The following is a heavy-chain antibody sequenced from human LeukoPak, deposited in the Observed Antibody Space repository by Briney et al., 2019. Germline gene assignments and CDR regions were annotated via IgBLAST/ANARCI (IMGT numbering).Heavy chain of an antibody. CDR2: IYYSGST. Sequence: SETLSLTCTVSGGSISSSSYYWGWIRQPPGKGLEWIGSIYYSGSTYYNPSLKSRVTISVDTSKNLFSLKLSSVTAADTAVYYCATQLILTVTTFGCWGQGTLVTVSS. J-gene: IGHJ4*02. CDR3: ATQLILTVTTFGC. D-gene: IGHD4-17*01. CDR1: GGSISSSSYY. V-gene: IGHV4-39*07.